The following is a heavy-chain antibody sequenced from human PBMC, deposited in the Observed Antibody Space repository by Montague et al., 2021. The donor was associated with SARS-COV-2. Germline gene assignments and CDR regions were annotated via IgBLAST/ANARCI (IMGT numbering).Heavy chain of an antibody. Sequence: SETLSLTCAVDGGSFNVYYWSWIRQPPGKGLEWIGEINHRGSTNNNPSLKTRVTISIDTSKNQFSLKLSSVTAADTAVYYCARGQVVYSVNGDLNYWGQGTLVTVSS. J-gene: IGHJ4*02. CDR3: ARGQVVYSVNGDLNY. CDR2: INHRGST. CDR1: GGSFNVYY. D-gene: IGHD2-8*02. V-gene: IGHV4-34*01.